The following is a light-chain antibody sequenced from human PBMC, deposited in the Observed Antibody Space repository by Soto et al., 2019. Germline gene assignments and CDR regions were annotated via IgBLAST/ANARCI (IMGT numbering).Light chain of an antibody. Sequence: EVVLTQSPDTLSLPPGERATLSCRASQRISSYLAWYQQKPGQAPRLLIYDASIRATGIPARFSGSGSGTDITLTISSLEPEDFAVYCCQQLTGWPPHWTFGQGTKVEIK. J-gene: IGKJ1*01. CDR1: QRISSY. CDR2: DAS. V-gene: IGKV3-11*01. CDR3: QQLTGWPPHWT.